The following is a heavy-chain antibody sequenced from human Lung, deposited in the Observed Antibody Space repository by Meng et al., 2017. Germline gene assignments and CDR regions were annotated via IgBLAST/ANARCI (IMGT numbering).Heavy chain of an antibody. CDR3: ARGRHCSSTTCYLSDS. D-gene: IGHD2-2*01. V-gene: IGHV1-18*01. CDR2: TSTYNSNR. Sequence: QVHLVQSGPEVRKPRASVKVSFQVSGYSFTNYGINWVRQAPGKGLEWMGWTSTYNSNRNYAQSLQGRVTMTTDTSTTTAYMELRSLTFDDTAVYYCARGRHCSSTTCYLSDSWGQGTLVTVSS. J-gene: IGHJ4*02. CDR1: GYSFTNYG.